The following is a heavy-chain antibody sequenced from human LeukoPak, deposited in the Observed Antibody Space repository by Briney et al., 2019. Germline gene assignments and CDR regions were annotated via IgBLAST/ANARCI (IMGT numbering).Heavy chain of an antibody. J-gene: IGHJ4*02. V-gene: IGHV3-9*01. CDR1: GFSFDDYA. D-gene: IGHD2-2*01. CDR3: ARYDIVVVPAAIGYFDY. CDR2: INWNSGSI. Sequence: GGSLRLSCVASGFSFDDYAMHWVRQAPGKGLEWVSGINWNSGSIGYADSVKGRFTISRDNAKNSLYLQMNSLRAEDTAVYYCARYDIVVVPAAIGYFDYWGQGTLVTVSS.